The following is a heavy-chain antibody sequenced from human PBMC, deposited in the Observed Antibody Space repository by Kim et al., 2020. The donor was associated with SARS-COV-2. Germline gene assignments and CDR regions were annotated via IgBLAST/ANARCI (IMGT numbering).Heavy chain of an antibody. Sequence: SETLSLTCTVSDGSIRSYYWTWIRQPPGKGLEWLGYIHYSGTTKYNPSLSRRVTISIDTSKNQFSLKLSSVTTADTAVYYCARPRSTGTTLGPFDIWGQGTIVTVSS. J-gene: IGHJ3*02. V-gene: IGHV4-59*13. CDR3: ARPRSTGTTLGPFDI. CDR1: DGSIRSYY. D-gene: IGHD1-1*01. CDR2: IHYSGTT.